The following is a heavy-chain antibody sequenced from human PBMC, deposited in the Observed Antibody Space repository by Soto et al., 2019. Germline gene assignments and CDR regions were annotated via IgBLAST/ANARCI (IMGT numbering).Heavy chain of an antibody. V-gene: IGHV3-23*01. CDR2: ISGSGGST. Sequence: EVQLLESGGGLVQPGGSLRLSCAASGFTFSSYAMSWVRQAPGKGLEWVSAISGSGGSTYYADSVKGRFTISRDNSKNTLYLHMTSLRAEDTAVYYCAKDRFDIVVVPAARGFDYWGQGTLVTVSS. D-gene: IGHD2-2*01. CDR1: GFTFSSYA. J-gene: IGHJ4*02. CDR3: AKDRFDIVVVPAARGFDY.